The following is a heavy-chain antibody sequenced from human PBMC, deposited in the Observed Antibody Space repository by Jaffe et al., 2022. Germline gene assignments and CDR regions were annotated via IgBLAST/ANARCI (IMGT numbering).Heavy chain of an antibody. D-gene: IGHD6-13*01. V-gene: IGHV4-4*02. Sequence: QVQLQESGPGLVKPSGTLSLTCAVSGGSISSSNWWSWIRQPPGKGLEWIGEIYHSGSTNYNPSLKSRVTISVDKSKNQFSLKLSSVTAADTAVYYCANPGYSSSWPTSRPSDYWGQGTLVTVSS. J-gene: IGHJ4*02. CDR3: ANPGYSSSWPTSRPSDY. CDR1: GGSISSSNW. CDR2: IYHSGST.